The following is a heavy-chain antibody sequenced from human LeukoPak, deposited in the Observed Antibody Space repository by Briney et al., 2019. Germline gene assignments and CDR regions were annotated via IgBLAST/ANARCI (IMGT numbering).Heavy chain of an antibody. D-gene: IGHD3-22*01. CDR2: IIPIFAIV. J-gene: IGHJ4*02. V-gene: IGHV1-69*04. CDR3: ARADSSGYSLDENFDY. CDR1: GGTLSSYA. Sequence: ASVKVSCKASGGTLSSYALNWVRQAPGQGLEWIGRIIPIFAIVNYAQNFQGRVTITADKSTNTAYLELSSLRFEDTAFYYCARADSSGYSLDENFDYWGQGTLVTVSS.